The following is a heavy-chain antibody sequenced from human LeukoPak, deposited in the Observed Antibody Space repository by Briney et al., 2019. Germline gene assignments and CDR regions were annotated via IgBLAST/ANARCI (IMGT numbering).Heavy chain of an antibody. D-gene: IGHD5-24*01. V-gene: IGHV3-48*03. J-gene: IGHJ5*02. CDR3: TTSYGDNSWNDWFGP. CDR1: GFTFSSYE. CDR2: ISSSGSTI. Sequence: GGSLRLSCAASGFTFSSYEMNWVRQAPGKGLEWVSYISSSGSTIYHADSVKGRFTISRDNAKNSLYLQMSSLKTEDTALYFCTTSYGDNSWNDWFGPWGQGTLVTVSS.